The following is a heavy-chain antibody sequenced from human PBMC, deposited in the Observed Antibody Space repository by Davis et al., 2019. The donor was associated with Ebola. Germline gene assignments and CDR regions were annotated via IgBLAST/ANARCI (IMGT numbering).Heavy chain of an antibody. V-gene: IGHV5-51*01. Sequence: GESLKISCKGSGYSFTSYWIGWVRQTPGKGLEWMGIIYPGDSDTRYSPSFQGQVTISADKSISTAYLQWSRLKASDTAIYFCARADFLAAAGYYFDYWGQGTLVTVSS. D-gene: IGHD6-13*01. CDR2: IYPGDSDT. CDR3: ARADFLAAAGYYFDY. J-gene: IGHJ4*02. CDR1: GYSFTSYW.